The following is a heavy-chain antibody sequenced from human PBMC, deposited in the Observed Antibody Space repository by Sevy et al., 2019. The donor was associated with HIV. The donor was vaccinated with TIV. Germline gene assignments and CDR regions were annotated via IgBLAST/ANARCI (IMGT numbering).Heavy chain of an antibody. CDR2: IGSSGSPI. D-gene: IGHD5-18*01. J-gene: IGHJ6*02. CDR3: ARVSVDTNFYGMDV. V-gene: IGHV3-48*03. Sequence: GGPLRLSCAASGFIFSSNEMNWVRQAPGQGLEWVSYIGSSGSPIYYADSVKGGFTISRANAKNSLYLQMNSLRAEDTAVYYGARVSVDTNFYGMDVWGQGTTVTVSS. CDR1: GFIFSSNE.